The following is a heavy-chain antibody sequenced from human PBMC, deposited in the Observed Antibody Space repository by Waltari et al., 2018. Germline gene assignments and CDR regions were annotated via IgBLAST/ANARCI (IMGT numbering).Heavy chain of an antibody. CDR1: GFTFRSYS. CDR2: ISGSAPGT. J-gene: IGHJ4*02. Sequence: EVQLLESGGGFVQPGGSLRLSCAASGFTFRSYSMSWFRQAPGKGLEWGSAISGSAPGTYYADSVKGRFTTSRDNSKNTLYLQMNSLRVEDTAVYYCARWDTAMVDWGQGTLVTVSS. D-gene: IGHD5-18*01. CDR3: ARWDTAMVD. V-gene: IGHV3-23*01.